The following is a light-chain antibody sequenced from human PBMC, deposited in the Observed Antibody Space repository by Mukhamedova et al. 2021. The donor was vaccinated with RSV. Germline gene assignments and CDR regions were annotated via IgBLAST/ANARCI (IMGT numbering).Light chain of an antibody. CDR3: EHYSSSPRS. V-gene: IGKV1-16*02. J-gene: IGKJ2*04. CDR2: AAS. Sequence: QKPGKAPKSLIYAASSLESGVPSKFSGSGSGTDYTLTISSQQPEDFATYYCEHYSSSPRSFGQGTKLEIK.